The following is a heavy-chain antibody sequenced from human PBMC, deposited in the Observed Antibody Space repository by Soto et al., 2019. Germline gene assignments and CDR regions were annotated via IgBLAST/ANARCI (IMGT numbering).Heavy chain of an antibody. D-gene: IGHD6-19*01. CDR1: GFTFSSYG. V-gene: IGHV3-30*03. CDR3: VAGSSGWYHDY. J-gene: IGHJ4*02. Sequence: QVQLVESGGGVVQPGRSLRLSCAASGFTFSSYGMHWVRQAPGKGLEWVAVISYDGSNKYYADSVKGRFTISRDNSKNTRYLQMNSLRAEDTAVYYCVAGSSGWYHDYWGQGTLVTVSS. CDR2: ISYDGSNK.